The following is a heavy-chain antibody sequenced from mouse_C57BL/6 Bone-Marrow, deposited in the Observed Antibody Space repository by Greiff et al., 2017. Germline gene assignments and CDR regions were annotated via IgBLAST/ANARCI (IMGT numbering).Heavy chain of an antibody. V-gene: IGHV1-69*01. CDR2: IDPSDSYT. CDR3: ARGGGLRFAS. D-gene: IGHD2-12*01. J-gene: IGHJ2*01. CDR1: GYTFTSYW. Sequence: QVQLQQPGAELVMPGASVKLSCKASGYTFTSYWMHWVKQRPGQGLEWIGEIDPSDSYTNYNQKFKGKSTLTVDKSSSTAYMQLSSLTSEDSAVYYGARGGGLRFASWGQGTPPTVSS.